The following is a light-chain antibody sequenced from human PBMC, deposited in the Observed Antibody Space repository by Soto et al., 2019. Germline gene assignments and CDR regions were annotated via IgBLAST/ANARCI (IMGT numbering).Light chain of an antibody. Sequence: QSVLTQPASVSGSPGQSITISCTGTSSDVGYYNYVSWYRQHPGKAPRLMIYEVNNRPSGVSNRFSGSKSGNTASLTISGLQAEDEADYYCSSCTRSSTLLYVFGTGTKVTVL. J-gene: IGLJ1*01. CDR2: EVN. CDR3: SSCTRSSTLLYV. V-gene: IGLV2-14*01. CDR1: SSDVGYYNY.